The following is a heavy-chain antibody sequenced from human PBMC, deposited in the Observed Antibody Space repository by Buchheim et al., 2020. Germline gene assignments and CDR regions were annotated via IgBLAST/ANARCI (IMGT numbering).Heavy chain of an antibody. CDR3: ARRSTAMTDNPFDY. CDR2: IYYSGST. V-gene: IGHV4-39*01. Sequence: QLQLQESGPGLVKPSETLSLTCTVSGGSISSSSYYWGWIRQPPGKGLEWIGSIYYSGSTYYNPPLKSRVTISVDTSKNQVSLKLSSVTAADTAVYYCARRSTAMTDNPFDYWGQGTL. J-gene: IGHJ4*02. CDR1: GGSISSSSYY. D-gene: IGHD5-18*01.